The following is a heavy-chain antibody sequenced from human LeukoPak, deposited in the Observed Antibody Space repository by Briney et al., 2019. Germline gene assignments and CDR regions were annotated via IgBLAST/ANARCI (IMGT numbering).Heavy chain of an antibody. CDR2: IYSGGST. J-gene: IGHJ3*02. Sequence: GGSLRLSCAASGFTVSSNYVSWVRQAPGKGLEWVSVIYSGGSTYYADSVKGRFTISRDNSKNTLYLQMNSLRAEDTAVYYCASVSRDLRAFDIWGQGTMVTVSS. CDR1: GFTVSSNY. V-gene: IGHV3-66*01. CDR3: ASVSRDLRAFDI.